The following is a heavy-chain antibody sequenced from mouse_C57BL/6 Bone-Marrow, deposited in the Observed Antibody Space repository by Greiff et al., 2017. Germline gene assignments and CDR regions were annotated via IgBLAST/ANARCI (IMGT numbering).Heavy chain of an antibody. CDR3: TRAYSLGNFDY. V-gene: IGHV5-9-1*02. Sequence: EVQLQESGAGLVKPGGSLKLSCAASGFTFSSYAMSWVRQTPEKRLEWVAYISSGGDYIYYADTVKGRFTISRDNARNTLYLQMSSLKSEDTAMYYFTRAYSLGNFDYWGQGTTLTVSS. CDR2: ISSGGDYI. J-gene: IGHJ2*01. D-gene: IGHD2-10*01. CDR1: GFTFSSYA.